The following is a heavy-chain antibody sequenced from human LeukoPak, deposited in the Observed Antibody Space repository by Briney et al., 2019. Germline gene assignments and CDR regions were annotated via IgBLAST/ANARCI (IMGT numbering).Heavy chain of an antibody. J-gene: IGHJ6*02. CDR2: INPDSGGT. CDR1: GYTFTGYY. V-gene: IGHV1-2*02. D-gene: IGHD1-26*01. CDR3: ARVSGSYTLNYYYGMDV. Sequence: GASVKVSCKASGYTFTGYYMHWVRQAPGQGLEWMGWINPDSGGTNYAQKFQGRVTMSRDTSISTAYMELSRLRSDDTAVYYCARVSGSYTLNYYYGMDVWGQGTTVTVSS.